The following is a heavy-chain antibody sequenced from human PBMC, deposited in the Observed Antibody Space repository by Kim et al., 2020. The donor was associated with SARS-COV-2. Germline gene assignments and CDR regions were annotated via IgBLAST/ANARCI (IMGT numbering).Heavy chain of an antibody. D-gene: IGHD2-15*01. CDR3: TRDNPAVADFDS. V-gene: IGHV3-11*01. J-gene: IGHJ4*02. Sequence: AAFMEGRFSIFRDNAQNSLFLQMNSRRAEDTAVYYCTRDNPAVADFDSWGQGTLVTVSS.